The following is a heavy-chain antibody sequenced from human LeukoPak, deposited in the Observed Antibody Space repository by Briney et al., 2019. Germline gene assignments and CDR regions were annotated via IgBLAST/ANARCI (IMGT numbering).Heavy chain of an antibody. CDR1: GGSFSGYY. D-gene: IGHD5-18*01. V-gene: IGHV4-34*01. J-gene: IGHJ4*02. CDR2: INHSGST. Sequence: PSETLSLTCAVYGGSFSGYYWSWIRQPPGKGLEWIGEINHSGSTNYNPSLKSRVTISVDTSKNQFSLKLSSVTAADTAVYYCARDGRLWSPFDYWGQGTLVTVSS. CDR3: ARDGRLWSPFDY.